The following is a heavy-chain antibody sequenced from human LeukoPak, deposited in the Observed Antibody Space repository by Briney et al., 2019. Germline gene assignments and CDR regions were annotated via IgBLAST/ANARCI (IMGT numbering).Heavy chain of an antibody. CDR2: IYYSGST. V-gene: IGHV4-61*01. CDR1: GGSVSSGSYY. J-gene: IGHJ6*04. Sequence: SETLSLTCTVSGGSVSSGSYYWSWIRQPPGKGLEWIGYIYYSGSTNYNPSLKSRVTISVDTSKNQFSQKLSSVTAADTAVYYCASGFSGYAYYYYGMDVWGKGTTVTVSS. CDR3: ASGFSGYAYYYYGMDV. D-gene: IGHD5-12*01.